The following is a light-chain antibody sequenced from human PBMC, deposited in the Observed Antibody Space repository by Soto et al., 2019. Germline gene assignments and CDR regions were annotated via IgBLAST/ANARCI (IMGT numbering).Light chain of an antibody. J-gene: IGLJ3*02. Sequence: QSALTQPASVSGSPGQSITISCTGTSSDVGGYNYVSWYQQHPGKAPKLMIYDVTERPSGVPDRFSGSKSGNTASLTISGLQAEDEADYYCCSYAGSYTSMFGGGTKLTVL. V-gene: IGLV2-11*01. CDR2: DVT. CDR1: SSDVGGYNY. CDR3: CSYAGSYTSM.